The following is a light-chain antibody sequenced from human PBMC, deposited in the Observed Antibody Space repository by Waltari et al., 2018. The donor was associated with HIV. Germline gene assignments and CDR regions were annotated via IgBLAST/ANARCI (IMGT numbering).Light chain of an antibody. Sequence: QSALTQPRSVSGSPGQSVTISCTGTSSAVGNYNYVSWYQQHPGKAPKLMIYDVSKRPSGVPDRFSGSKSGNTASLTISGLQAEDEADYYCCSYAGSYVFGIGTEVTVL. CDR3: CSYAGSYV. CDR1: SSAVGNYNY. CDR2: DVS. J-gene: IGLJ1*01. V-gene: IGLV2-11*01.